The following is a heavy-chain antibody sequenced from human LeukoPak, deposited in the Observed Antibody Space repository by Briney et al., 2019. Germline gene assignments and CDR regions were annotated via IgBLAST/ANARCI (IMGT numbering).Heavy chain of an antibody. CDR3: ARVDYYGSGSYSDFDY. J-gene: IGHJ4*02. D-gene: IGHD3-10*01. CDR1: GFTFSSYV. V-gene: IGHV3-23*01. Sequence: GGSLRLSCAASGFTFSSYVMTWFRQAPGKGLEWVSVISGSGDSTYYADSVKGRFTISRDNSKNTLYLQMNSLRAEDTAVYYCARVDYYGSGSYSDFDYWGQGTLVTVSS. CDR2: ISGSGDST.